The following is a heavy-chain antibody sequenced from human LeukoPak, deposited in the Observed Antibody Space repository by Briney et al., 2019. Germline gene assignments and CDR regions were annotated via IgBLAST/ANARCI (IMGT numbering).Heavy chain of an antibody. CDR1: GGSISSSSYY. CDR3: ARDRHRSGHWYYDL. V-gene: IGHV4-31*03. J-gene: IGHJ2*01. Sequence: SETLSLTCTVSGGSISSSSYYWGWIRQPPGKGLEWIGYIHHTGSTYFNPSLKGRVILSVDTSENHFSLKLTSATAADTAIYYCARDRHRSGHWYYDLWGRGILVTVS. CDR2: IHHTGST.